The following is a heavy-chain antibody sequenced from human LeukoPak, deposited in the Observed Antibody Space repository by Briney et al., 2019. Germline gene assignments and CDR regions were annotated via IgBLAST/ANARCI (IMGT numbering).Heavy chain of an antibody. D-gene: IGHD6-19*01. CDR3: ARGVSSVWYRLDI. V-gene: IGHV4-59*01. CDR1: GGSISSYY. J-gene: IGHJ3*02. Sequence: PLETLSLTSTVSGGSISSYYWSWIRQPPGKGLEWIGYIYYSGSTNYNPSLKSRVTISVDTSKNQFSLKLSAGTDSDTAVGYYARGVSSVWYRLDIWGRGTMVTVSS. CDR2: IYYSGST.